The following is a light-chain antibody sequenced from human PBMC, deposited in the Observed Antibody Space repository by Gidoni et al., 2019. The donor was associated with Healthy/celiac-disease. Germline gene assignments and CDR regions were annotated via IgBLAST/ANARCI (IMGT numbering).Light chain of an antibody. CDR3: SSYAGSNNYVV. V-gene: IGLV2-8*01. CDR2: EVS. Sequence: QSALTQPPSASGSPGQSGTISCTGTSSAVGGYNYVSWYQQHPGKAPKLMIYEVSKRPSGVPSRFSGSKSGPTASLTVSVLQAEYESDYYCSSYAGSNNYVVFGGGTKLTVL. CDR1: SSAVGGYNY. J-gene: IGLJ2*01.